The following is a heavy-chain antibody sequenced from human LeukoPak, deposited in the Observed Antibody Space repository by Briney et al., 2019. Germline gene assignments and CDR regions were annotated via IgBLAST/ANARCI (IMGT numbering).Heavy chain of an antibody. CDR2: LSGSGGTT. CDR3: AKDRNVGNSWYYFDY. J-gene: IGHJ4*02. D-gene: IGHD6-13*01. CDR1: GFTFSTYG. V-gene: IGHV3-23*01. Sequence: GGSLRLSCAASGFTFSTYGMSWVRQTPGKGLEWVSGLSGSGGTTNYADSVKGRFTISRDNSKNTLYLQMNSLRAEDTAVYYCAKDRNVGNSWYYFDYWGQGTLVTASS.